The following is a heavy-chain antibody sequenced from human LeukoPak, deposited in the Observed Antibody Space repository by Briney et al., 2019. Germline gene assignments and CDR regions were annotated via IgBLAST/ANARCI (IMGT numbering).Heavy chain of an antibody. CDR1: GFTFSSYG. CDR3: AKSPFSYSSSWYYFDY. V-gene: IGHV3-30*02. D-gene: IGHD6-13*01. Sequence: QPGGSLRLSCAASGFTFSSYGMHWVRQAPGKGLEWVAFIRYDGSNKYYADSVKGRFTISRDNSKNTLYLQMNSLRAEDTAVYYCAKSPFSYSSSWYYFDYWGQGTLVTVSS. CDR2: IRYDGSNK. J-gene: IGHJ4*02.